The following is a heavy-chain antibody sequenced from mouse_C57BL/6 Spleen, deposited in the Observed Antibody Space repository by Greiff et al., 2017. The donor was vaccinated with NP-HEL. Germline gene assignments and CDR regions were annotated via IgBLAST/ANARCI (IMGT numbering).Heavy chain of an antibody. CDR3: ARENYSNSYAMDY. V-gene: IGHV1-80*01. CDR2: IYPGDGDT. J-gene: IGHJ4*01. CDR1: GYAFSSYW. Sequence: QVQLQQSGAELVKPGASVKISCKASGYAFSSYWMNWVKQRPGKGLEWIGQIYPGDGDTNYNGKFKGKATLTADKSSSTAYMQLSSLTSEDSAVYYCARENYSNSYAMDYWGQGTSVTVSS. D-gene: IGHD2-5*01.